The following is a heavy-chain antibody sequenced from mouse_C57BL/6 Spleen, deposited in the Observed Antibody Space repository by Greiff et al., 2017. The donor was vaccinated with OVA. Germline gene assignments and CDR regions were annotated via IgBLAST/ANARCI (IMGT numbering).Heavy chain of an antibody. V-gene: IGHV1-55*01. Sequence: VQLQQPGAELVKPGASVKMSCKASGYTFTSYWITWVKQRPGQGLEWIGDFYTGNGSTNYNEKFQSKATLTVDTSSSTAYMQRSSLTSEDSAVYYCARSTTVVARAMDYWGQGTSVTVSS. CDR2: FYTGNGST. CDR3: ARSTTVVARAMDY. J-gene: IGHJ4*01. D-gene: IGHD1-1*01. CDR1: GYTFTSYW.